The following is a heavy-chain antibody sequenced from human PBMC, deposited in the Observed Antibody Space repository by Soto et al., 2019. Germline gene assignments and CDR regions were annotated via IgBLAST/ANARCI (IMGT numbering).Heavy chain of an antibody. J-gene: IGHJ4*02. Sequence: QVQLQESGPGLVKPSQTLSLTCTVSGDSISSGGYYWSWIRQHPGKGLEWIGYIYYSGTTYYNPSLESRVTISADTSENQFSLRVNSVAVADTALYCCVNTYYTGSSGPFDYWGQGTLVTVSS. CDR2: IYYSGTT. CDR1: GDSISSGGYY. V-gene: IGHV4-31*03. CDR3: VNTYYTGSSGPFDY. D-gene: IGHD3-22*01.